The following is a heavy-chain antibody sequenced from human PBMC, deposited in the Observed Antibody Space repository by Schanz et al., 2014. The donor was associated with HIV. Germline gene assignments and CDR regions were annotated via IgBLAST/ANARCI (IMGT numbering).Heavy chain of an antibody. D-gene: IGHD1-1*01. CDR2: IGYDGSNI. CDR3: ARDQGTTWISGGNWFAP. V-gene: IGHV3-33*01. CDR1: GFNFITYG. Sequence: QVQLVESGGGVVQPGTSLRLSCVASGFNFITYGMHLVRQAPGKGLEWVAIIGYDGSNIYYAASVKGRFTVSRDNSRNTNTLYLQMNSLRAEDTAVYYCARDQGTTWISGGNWFAPWGQGTLVTVSS. J-gene: IGHJ5*02.